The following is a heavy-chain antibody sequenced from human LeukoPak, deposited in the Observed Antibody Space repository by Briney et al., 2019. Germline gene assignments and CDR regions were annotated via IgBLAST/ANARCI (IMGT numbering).Heavy chain of an antibody. CDR3: ARGGSGTLNDY. D-gene: IGHD6-25*01. CDR1: GFAFSIDD. V-gene: IGHV3-13*04. CDR2: IGTAGDT. J-gene: IGHJ4*02. Sequence: PGGSLRLSCAASGFAFSIDDMDAVRQATGKGLEWVSAIGTAGDTYYPGSVKGRFTISRENAKNSLYLQMNSLRAGDTAVYYCARGGSGTLNDYRGGGTLVTVSS.